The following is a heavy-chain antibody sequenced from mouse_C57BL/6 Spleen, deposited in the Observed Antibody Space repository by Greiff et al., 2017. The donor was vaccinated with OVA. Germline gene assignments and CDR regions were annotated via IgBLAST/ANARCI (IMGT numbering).Heavy chain of an antibody. V-gene: IGHV1-47*01. Sequence: LEESGAELVKPGASVKMSCKASGYTFTTYPIEWMKQNHGKSLEWIGNFHPYNDDTKYNEKFKGKATLTVEKSSSTVYLELSRLTSDDSAVYYCARGNIYYDYDDGFAYWGQGTLVTVSA. CDR2: FHPYNDDT. D-gene: IGHD2-4*01. J-gene: IGHJ3*01. CDR1: GYTFTTYP. CDR3: ARGNIYYDYDDGFAY.